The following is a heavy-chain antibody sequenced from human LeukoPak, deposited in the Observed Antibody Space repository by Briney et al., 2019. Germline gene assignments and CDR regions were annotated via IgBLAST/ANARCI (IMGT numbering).Heavy chain of an antibody. D-gene: IGHD6-13*01. Sequence: GGSLRLSCAASGFTFSSYSMNWVRQAPGKGPEWVSSISSSSSYIYYADSVKGRFTISRDNAKNSLYLQMNSLRAEDTAVYYCARDRGQQLRTTFDYWGQGTLVTVSS. J-gene: IGHJ4*02. CDR2: ISSSSSYI. CDR3: ARDRGQQLRTTFDY. V-gene: IGHV3-21*01. CDR1: GFTFSSYS.